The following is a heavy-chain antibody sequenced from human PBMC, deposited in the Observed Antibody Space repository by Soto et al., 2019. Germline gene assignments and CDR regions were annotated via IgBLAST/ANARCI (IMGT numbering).Heavy chain of an antibody. CDR3: ARGRDLIVRGLGGWSRTPYYYYYGMDV. V-gene: IGHV3-11*01. Sequence: QVQLVESGGGLVKPGGSLRLSCAASGFTLSDNNMSWIRQAPGKGLEWVSYIIGRGSTIYYADSVKGRFTISRDNAKNSLYLQMNSLRTEDTAVYYCARGRDLIVRGLGGWSRTPYYYYYGMDVWGQGTTVTVSS. CDR1: GFTLSDNN. CDR2: IIGRGSTI. D-gene: IGHD3-10*01. J-gene: IGHJ6*02.